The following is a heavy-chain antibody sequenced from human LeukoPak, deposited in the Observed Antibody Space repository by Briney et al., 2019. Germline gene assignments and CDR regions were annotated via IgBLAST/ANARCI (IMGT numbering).Heavy chain of an antibody. D-gene: IGHD3-22*01. CDR1: GGSLSGYY. J-gene: IGHJ4*02. Sequence: SETLSLTCAVYGGSLSGYYWSWIRQPPGKGLEWIGEINHSGSTNYNPSLKSRVTISVDTSKNQFSLKLSSVTAADTAVYYCATVDYYYDSSTPFDYWGQGTLVTVSS. CDR3: ATVDYYYDSSTPFDY. CDR2: INHSGST. V-gene: IGHV4-34*01.